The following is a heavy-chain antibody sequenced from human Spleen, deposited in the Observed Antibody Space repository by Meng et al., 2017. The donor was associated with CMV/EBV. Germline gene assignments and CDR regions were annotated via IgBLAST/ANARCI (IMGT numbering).Heavy chain of an antibody. Sequence: LETLSLTCTVSGASVSRGTYFWTWIRQPPGKGLEWIGYMYDSGSINYSPSLKSRVTISVDTSKNQFSLKLRSVTAADTAVYYCARGEFSDFRSGYQLSYYGMDVWGRGTAVTVSS. V-gene: IGHV4-61*01. D-gene: IGHD3-3*01. CDR2: MYDSGSI. CDR1: GASVSRGTYF. J-gene: IGHJ6*02. CDR3: ARGEFSDFRSGYQLSYYGMDV.